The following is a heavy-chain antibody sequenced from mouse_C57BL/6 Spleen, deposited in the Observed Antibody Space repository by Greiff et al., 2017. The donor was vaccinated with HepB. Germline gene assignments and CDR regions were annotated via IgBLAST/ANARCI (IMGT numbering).Heavy chain of an antibody. Sequence: EVKLVESGGDLVKPGGSLKLSCAASGFTFSSYGMSWVRQTPDKWLERVATISSGGSYTYYPDSVKGRFTIARDNAKNTLYLQMSSLKSEDTAMYYCARPDGSSCFAYWGQGTTLTVSS. J-gene: IGHJ2*01. V-gene: IGHV5-6*01. D-gene: IGHD1-3*01. CDR2: ISSGGSYT. CDR1: GFTFSSYG. CDR3: ARPDGSSCFAY.